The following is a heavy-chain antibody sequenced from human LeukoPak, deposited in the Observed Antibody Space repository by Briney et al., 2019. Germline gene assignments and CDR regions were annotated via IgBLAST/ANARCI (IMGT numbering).Heavy chain of an antibody. Sequence: ASVKVSCKASGYIFTSYYMHWVRQAPGQGLEWMGIINPSAGSTSYAQKFQGRVTMTRDTSTSTVYMELSSLRSEDTAVYYCVRESGYGDYELYYYYMDVWGKGTTVTISS. J-gene: IGHJ6*03. CDR3: VRESGYGDYELYYYYMDV. CDR2: INPSAGST. D-gene: IGHD4-17*01. CDR1: GYIFTSYY. V-gene: IGHV1-46*01.